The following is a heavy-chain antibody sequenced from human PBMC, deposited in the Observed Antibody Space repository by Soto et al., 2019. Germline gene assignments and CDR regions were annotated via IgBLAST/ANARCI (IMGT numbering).Heavy chain of an antibody. J-gene: IGHJ5*01. V-gene: IGHV4-30-4*01. CDR3: ARGRYCLTGRCFPNWFDS. D-gene: IGHD2-15*01. CDR1: GDSISTVDYF. Sequence: SETLSLTCSVSGDSISTVDYFWAWIRQPPGQALEYIGYIYKSATTYYNPSFESRVAISLDMSKSQFSLNVTSVTAADTAVYFCARGRYCLTGRCFPNWFDSWGQGTLVTVSS. CDR2: IYKSATT.